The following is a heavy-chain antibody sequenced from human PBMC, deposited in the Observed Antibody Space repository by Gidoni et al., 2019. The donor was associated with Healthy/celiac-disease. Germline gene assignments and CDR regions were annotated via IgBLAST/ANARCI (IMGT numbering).Heavy chain of an antibody. CDR3: TTRYAIYYYYGMDV. CDR2: IKSKTDGGTT. V-gene: IGHV3-15*01. D-gene: IGHD3-16*01. CDR1: GFTFVNPW. Sequence: EVQRVESGGGWVTPGGSLRPSCAASGFTFVNPWMSWVRQAPGKGLEWVGRIKSKTDGGTTDYAAPVKGRFTISRDDSKNTLYLQMNSLKTEDTAVYYCTTRYAIYYYYGMDVWGQGTTVTVSS. J-gene: IGHJ6*02.